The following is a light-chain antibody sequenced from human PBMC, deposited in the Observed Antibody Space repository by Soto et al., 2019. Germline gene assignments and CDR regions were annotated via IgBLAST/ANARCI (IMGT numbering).Light chain of an antibody. CDR2: DAS. V-gene: IGKV3-11*01. J-gene: IGKJ5*01. CDR1: QSVSSY. CDR3: QQRSNWQVT. Sequence: EIVLTQSPATLSLSPGERATLSCRASQSVSSYLAWYQQKPGQPPRLLIYDASNWATGIPARFSGSGSGTDFTLTISSLEPEDFAVYYCQQRSNWQVTFGQGTRLEI.